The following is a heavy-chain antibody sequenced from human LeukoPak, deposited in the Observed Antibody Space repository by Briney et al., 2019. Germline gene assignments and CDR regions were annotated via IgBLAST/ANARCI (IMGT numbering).Heavy chain of an antibody. Sequence: RGSLRLSCAASGFSFSDYYMCWIPQAPGEWLESVSYISSSCSTIYYANSVKGQFTSARENAKNSLYLQMNSLKDEDTAVYYRAQDHIRQPDPMFPNDYGDDPVDYWGEGDLVTASS. J-gene: IGHJ4*02. CDR1: GFSFSDYY. CDR3: AQDHIRQPDPMFPNDYGDDPVDY. D-gene: IGHD4-17*01. CDR2: ISSSCSTI. V-gene: IGHV3-11*04.